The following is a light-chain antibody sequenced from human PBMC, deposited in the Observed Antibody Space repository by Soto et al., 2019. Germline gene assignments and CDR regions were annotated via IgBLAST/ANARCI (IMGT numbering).Light chain of an antibody. CDR1: QSVKTF. CDR2: DAS. V-gene: IGKV3-11*01. J-gene: IGKJ4*01. Sequence: EIVLTQSPATLSLSPGERATLSCRASQSVKTFLVWYQHRPGQAPRVLIYDASHRATGIPARFSGSGPGTDFTLTISSLEPEDFAVYYCQQRSSLFTFGGGTKVDIK. CDR3: QQRSSLFT.